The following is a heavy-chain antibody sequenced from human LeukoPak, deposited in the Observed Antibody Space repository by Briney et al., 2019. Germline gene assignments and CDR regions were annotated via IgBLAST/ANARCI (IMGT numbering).Heavy chain of an antibody. Sequence: QPGGSLRLSCAASGFTFSNYPMNWVRQAPRKGLEWVSAISGDSGSTYYADSVKGRFTISRDNSKNTLYLQMNSLRAEDTAIYYCAKPQQWLSPFDSWGQGTLVTVSS. CDR3: AKPQQWLSPFDS. CDR1: GFTFSNYP. V-gene: IGHV3-23*01. D-gene: IGHD6-19*01. J-gene: IGHJ4*02. CDR2: ISGDSGST.